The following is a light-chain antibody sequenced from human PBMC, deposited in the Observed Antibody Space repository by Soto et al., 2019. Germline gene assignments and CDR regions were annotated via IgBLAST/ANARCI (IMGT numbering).Light chain of an antibody. CDR1: EPITDF. CDR2: SAS. Sequence: DIQMTQSPPSLSASLGDSVTITCRASEPITDFLNWYQLKPGKAPILLIYSASNVQPGVPSRFSGSGYGTEFTLTLSGLQHEDSATYYCQQTVSPFVTFGAGTKVEV. V-gene: IGKV1-39*01. CDR3: QQTVSPFVT. J-gene: IGKJ4*01.